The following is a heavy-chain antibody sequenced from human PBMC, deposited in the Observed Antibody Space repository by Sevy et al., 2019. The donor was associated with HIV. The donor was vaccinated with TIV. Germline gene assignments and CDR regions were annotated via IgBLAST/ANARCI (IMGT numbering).Heavy chain of an antibody. J-gene: IGHJ3*02. CDR1: GFTFSSYA. Sequence: GGSLRLSCAASGFTFSSYAMNWVRQAPGKGLEWVSGLSGRGGSTNSADSVKGRFTNSRDNTKNTLYLQMSSLRAEDTAVYYCAKDRVWELGDAFDIWGQGTMVTVSS. CDR2: LSGRGGST. D-gene: IGHD6-13*01. V-gene: IGHV3-23*01. CDR3: AKDRVWELGDAFDI.